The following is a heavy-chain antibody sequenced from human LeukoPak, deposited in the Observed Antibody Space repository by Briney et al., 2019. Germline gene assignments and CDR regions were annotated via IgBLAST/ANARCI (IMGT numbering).Heavy chain of an antibody. D-gene: IGHD6-13*01. V-gene: IGHV4-38-2*01. CDR3: ARLGGRIAAAGPNFDY. CDR1: DYSISSGYY. CDR2: IYHSGST. J-gene: IGHJ4*02. Sequence: SETLSLTCAVSDYSISSGYYWGWIRQPPGKGLDWIGSIYHSGSTYYNPSLKSRVTISVDTSKNQFSLKLSSVTAADTAVYYCARLGGRIAAAGPNFDYWGQGTLVTVSS.